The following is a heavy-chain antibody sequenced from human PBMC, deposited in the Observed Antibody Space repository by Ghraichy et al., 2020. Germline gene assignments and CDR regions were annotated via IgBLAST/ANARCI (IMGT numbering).Heavy chain of an antibody. J-gene: IGHJ6*02. D-gene: IGHD3-3*01. Sequence: ASVKVSCKASGYTFTGYYMHWVRQAPGQGLEWMGRINPNSGGTNYAQKFQGRVTMTRDTSISTAYMELSRLRSDDTAVYYCARDLTLMHYDFWSGYGQFSTEYYYYGMDVWGQGTTVTVSS. CDR1: GYTFTGYY. CDR2: INPNSGGT. V-gene: IGHV1-2*06. CDR3: ARDLTLMHYDFWSGYGQFSTEYYYYGMDV.